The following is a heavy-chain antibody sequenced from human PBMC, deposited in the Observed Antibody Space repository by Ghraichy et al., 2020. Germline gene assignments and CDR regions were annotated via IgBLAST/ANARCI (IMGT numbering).Heavy chain of an antibody. J-gene: IGHJ4*02. D-gene: IGHD6-13*01. V-gene: IGHV3-21*01. CDR1: GFNFDIFG. CDR3: AREALIAAGGHNLDY. Sequence: GESLNIYCAASGFNFDIFGIHWVRRTPEKGLEWVSYISSTSRYLFYADSLQGRFTVSRDNTKNSVSLQMNNLRAEDTAIYYCAREALIAAGGHNLDYWGQGAPVTVSS. CDR2: ISSTSRYL.